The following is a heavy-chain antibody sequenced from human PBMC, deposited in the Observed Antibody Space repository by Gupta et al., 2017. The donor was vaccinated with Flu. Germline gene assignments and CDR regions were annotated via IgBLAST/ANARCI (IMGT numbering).Heavy chain of an antibody. J-gene: IGHJ6*02. CDR1: GFSVSDYY. V-gene: IGHV3-72*01. CDR2: TRDKTKSFST. CDR3: ARTLVYNDMHV. D-gene: IGHD3-10*01. Sequence: EVQLVESGGGLTQPGGSLRLSCAASGFSVSDYYIDWVRQAPGKGLEWVGRTRDKTKSFSTDYAASVRGRFSISRDNSKNMVYLQMDSLQIDDAAVYYCARTLVYNDMHVWGQGTTVTVSS.